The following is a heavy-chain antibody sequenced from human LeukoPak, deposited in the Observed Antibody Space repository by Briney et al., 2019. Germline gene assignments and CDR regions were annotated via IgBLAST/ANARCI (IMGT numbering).Heavy chain of an antibody. Sequence: PGGSLRLSCAASGFTFSSYWMSWVRQAPGKGLEWVANIKQDGSEKYYVDSVKGRFTISRDNAKNSLYLQMNSLRAEDTAVYYCAREPTSALPASFDYWGQGTLVTVSS. J-gene: IGHJ4*02. CDR3: AREPTSALPASFDY. CDR1: GFTFSSYW. CDR2: IKQDGSEK. D-gene: IGHD6-25*01. V-gene: IGHV3-7*01.